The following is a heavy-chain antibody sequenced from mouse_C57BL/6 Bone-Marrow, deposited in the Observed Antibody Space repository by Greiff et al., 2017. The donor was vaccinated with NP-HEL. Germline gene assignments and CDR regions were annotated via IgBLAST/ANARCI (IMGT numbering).Heavy chain of an antibody. J-gene: IGHJ4*01. D-gene: IGHD1-1*01. CDR1: GYTFTDYN. CDR2: INPNNGGT. CDR3: ARRGYYYGSSPYYAMDY. V-gene: IGHV1-18*01. Sequence: DVKLVESGPELVKPGASVKIPCKASGYTFTDYNMDWVKQSHGKSLEWIGDINPNNGGTIYNQKFKGKATLTVDKSSSTAYMELRSLTSEDTAVYYCARRGYYYGSSPYYAMDYWGQGTSVTVSS.